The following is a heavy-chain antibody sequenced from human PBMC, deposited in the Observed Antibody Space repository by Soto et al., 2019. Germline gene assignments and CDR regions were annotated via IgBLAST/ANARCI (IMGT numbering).Heavy chain of an antibody. D-gene: IGHD3-22*01. J-gene: IGHJ3*02. Sequence: PSETLSLTCAVYGGSFSGYYWSWIRQPPGKGLEWIGEINHSGSTNYNPSLKSRVTISVDTSKNQFSLKLSSVTAADTAVYYCARGYYDTSGHSNTFDIWGQGTMVTVSS. CDR3: ARGYYDTSGHSNTFDI. CDR1: GGSFSGYY. V-gene: IGHV4-34*01. CDR2: INHSGST.